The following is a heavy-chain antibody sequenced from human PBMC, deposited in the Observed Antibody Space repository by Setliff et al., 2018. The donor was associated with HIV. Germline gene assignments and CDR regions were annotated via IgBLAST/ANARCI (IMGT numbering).Heavy chain of an antibody. Sequence: PGGSLRLSCAASGFTFSSYAMHWVRQAPGKGLEWVAVISYDGSNKYYADFVKGRFTISRDSSKNTLYLQMNSLRTDDTAVYFCARSRAAGFDYWGQGTLVTVSS. V-gene: IGHV3-30*04. CDR2: ISYDGSNK. D-gene: IGHD6-13*01. J-gene: IGHJ4*02. CDR1: GFTFSSYA. CDR3: ARSRAAGFDY.